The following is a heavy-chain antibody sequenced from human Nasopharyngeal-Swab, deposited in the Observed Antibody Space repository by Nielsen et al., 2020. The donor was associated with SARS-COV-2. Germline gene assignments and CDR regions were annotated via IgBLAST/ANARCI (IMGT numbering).Heavy chain of an antibody. V-gene: IGHV1-46*01. Sequence: ASVKVSCKASGYTFTSYYMHWVRQAPGQGLEWMGIINPSGGSTSYAQKFQGRVTMTRDTSTSTVYIELSSLRSEDTAVYYCARWTLFWSGYSVPYYYYGMDVWGQGTTVTVSS. CDR2: INPSGGST. CDR1: GYTFTSYY. D-gene: IGHD3-3*01. CDR3: ARWTLFWSGYSVPYYYYGMDV. J-gene: IGHJ6*02.